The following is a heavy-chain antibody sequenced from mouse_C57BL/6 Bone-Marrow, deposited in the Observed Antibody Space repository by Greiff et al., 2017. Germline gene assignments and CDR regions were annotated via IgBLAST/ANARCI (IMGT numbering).Heavy chain of an antibody. CDR2: IYPGCGSP. Sequence: QVQLQQPGAELVKPGASVKMSCKASGYTFTSYWITWVKQRPGQGLEWIGDIYPGCGSPNYNEKFKSKATLTVATSTSTAYMQRSSLTSEDSAVYYRARDSNYPYDYDYWGQGTTLTVSS. V-gene: IGHV1-55*01. J-gene: IGHJ2*01. CDR1: GYTFTSYW. D-gene: IGHD2-5*01. CDR3: ARDSNYPYDYDY.